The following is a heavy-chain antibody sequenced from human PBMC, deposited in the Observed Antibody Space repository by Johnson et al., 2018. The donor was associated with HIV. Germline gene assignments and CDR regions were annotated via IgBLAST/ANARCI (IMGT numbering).Heavy chain of an antibody. D-gene: IGHD2-21*01. J-gene: IGHJ3*02. CDR1: GLNFSDYS. V-gene: IGHV3-30*18. CDR3: AKDRGGLAYCGGDCYLYDAFDI. CDR2: ISYDGSNK. Sequence: VQLVESGGGVVQPGRSMRLSCEASGLNFSDYSMHWVRQAPGKGLEWVAVISYDGSNKYYADSVKGRFTISRDTSKNTLCLQMNSLRAEDTAVYYCAKDRGGLAYCGGDCYLYDAFDIWGQGTMVTVSS.